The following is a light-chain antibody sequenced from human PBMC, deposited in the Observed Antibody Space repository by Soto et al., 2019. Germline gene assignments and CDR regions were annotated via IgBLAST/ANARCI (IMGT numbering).Light chain of an antibody. Sequence: EIVLTQSPATLSLSPGERATLSCRASQSVSSYLAWYQQKPGQAPRLLIYDASNRATGIPARFSGSGPGTDFTLTISSLEPEDFAVYYCQQSSNPSITFGQGTRLEIK. J-gene: IGKJ5*01. CDR1: QSVSSY. CDR3: QQSSNPSIT. CDR2: DAS. V-gene: IGKV3-11*01.